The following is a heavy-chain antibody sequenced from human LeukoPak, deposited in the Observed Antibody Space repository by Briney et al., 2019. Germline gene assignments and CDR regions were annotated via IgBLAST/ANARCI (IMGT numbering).Heavy chain of an antibody. CDR2: ISSSSSYI. Sequence: GGSLRLSCAASGFTFSSYSMKWVRQAPGKGLEWVSSISSSSSYIYYADSVKGRFTISRDNAKNSLYLQMNSLRAEDTAVYYCARVPSGIGVSDAFDIWGQGTMVTVSS. J-gene: IGHJ3*02. D-gene: IGHD3-3*01. CDR3: ARVPSGIGVSDAFDI. CDR1: GFTFSSYS. V-gene: IGHV3-21*01.